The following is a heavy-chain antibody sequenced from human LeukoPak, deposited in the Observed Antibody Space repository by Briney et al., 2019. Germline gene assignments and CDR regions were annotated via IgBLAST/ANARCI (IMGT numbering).Heavy chain of an antibody. D-gene: IGHD2-21*02. CDR3: AKDRLVTALNWFDP. V-gene: IGHV3-30*18. CDR1: GFTFSSYG. J-gene: IGHJ5*02. CDR2: ISYDGSNK. Sequence: PGGSLRLSCAASGFTFSSYGMHWVRQAPGKGLEWVAVISYDGSNKYYADSVKGRFTISRDNSKNTLYLQMNSLRAEDTAVYYCAKDRLVTALNWFDPWGQGTLVTVPS.